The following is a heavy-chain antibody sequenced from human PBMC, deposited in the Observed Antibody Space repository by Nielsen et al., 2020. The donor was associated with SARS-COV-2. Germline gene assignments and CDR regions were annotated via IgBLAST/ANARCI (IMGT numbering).Heavy chain of an antibody. V-gene: IGHV4-59*06. CDR1: GGSISSYY. CDR2: IYYSGST. J-gene: IGHJ5*01. CDR3: ARVSRTVTTGNWFDP. Sequence: SETLSLTCTVSGGSISSYYWSWIRQHPGKGLEWIGYIYYSGSTYYNPSLKSRVTISVDTSKNQFSLKLSSVTAADTAVYYCARVSRTVTTGNWFDPWGQGTLVTVSS. D-gene: IGHD4-11*01.